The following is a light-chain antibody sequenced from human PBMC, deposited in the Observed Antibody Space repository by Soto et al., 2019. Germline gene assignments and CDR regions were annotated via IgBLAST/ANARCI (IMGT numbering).Light chain of an antibody. CDR1: QSVSSGY. V-gene: IGKV3-11*01. J-gene: IGKJ1*01. Sequence: EIVLTQSPGTLSLAPVERASLSCRASQSVSSGYLAWYQQKPGQAPRLLIYGASNRATGIPARFSGSGSGTDFTLTISSLEPEDFAVYYCQQRSNWPLTFGQGTKVDIK. CDR2: GAS. CDR3: QQRSNWPLT.